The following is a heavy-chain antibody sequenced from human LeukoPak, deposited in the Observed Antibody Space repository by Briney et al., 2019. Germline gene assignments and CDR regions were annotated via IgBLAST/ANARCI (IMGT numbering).Heavy chain of an antibody. CDR1: GGTFSSYA. CDR3: ARARVVAQYFDY. J-gene: IGHJ4*02. Sequence: SVKVSCKASGGTFSSYAISWVRQAPGQGLEWMGGIIPIFGTANYAQKFQGRVTITADKSTSTAYMELSSLRSEDTAVYYCARARVVAQYFDYWGQGTLVTVSS. D-gene: IGHD2-15*01. V-gene: IGHV1-69*06. CDR2: IIPIFGTA.